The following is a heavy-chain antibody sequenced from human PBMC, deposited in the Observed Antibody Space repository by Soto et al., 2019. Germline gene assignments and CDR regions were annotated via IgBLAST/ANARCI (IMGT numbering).Heavy chain of an antibody. V-gene: IGHV1-69*02. D-gene: IGHD6-19*01. CDR2: IIPILGIA. CDR3: ARTVAVSDYYYYMDV. J-gene: IGHJ6*03. CDR1: GGTFSRYT. Sequence: QVQLVQSGAEVKKPGSSVKVSCKASGGTFSRYTISWVRQAPGQGLEWMGRIIPILGIANYAQKFQGRVTITADKSTSTAYMELSSLRSEDTAVYYCARTVAVSDYYYYMDVWGKGTTVTVSS.